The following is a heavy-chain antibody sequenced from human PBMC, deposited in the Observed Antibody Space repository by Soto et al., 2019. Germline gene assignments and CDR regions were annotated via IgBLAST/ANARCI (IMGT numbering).Heavy chain of an antibody. D-gene: IGHD4-17*01. CDR3: AREGDYRTWFEP. V-gene: IGHV4-31*03. J-gene: IGHJ5*02. Sequence: KPSETLSLTCTVSGESIAAGAFYWSWIRLQSGKGPEWIGSIFYAGDTYYNPSLKSRVEISLDGSQNQFSLNLRSVTAADTAVYYCAREGDYRTWFEPWGPGTLVTAPQ. CDR1: GESIAAGAFY. CDR2: IFYAGDT.